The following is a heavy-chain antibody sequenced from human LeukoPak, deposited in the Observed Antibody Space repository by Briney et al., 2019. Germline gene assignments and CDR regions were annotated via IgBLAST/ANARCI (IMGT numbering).Heavy chain of an antibody. CDR2: IYNDGST. CDR3: ARESGYADGDF. J-gene: IGHJ4*02. D-gene: IGHD5-12*01. V-gene: IGHV3-53*01. Sequence: GGSLRLSCTASGFSVRSNYMSWFRQAPGRGLEWASVIYNDGSTYYADSVKGRFIISKDISKNTLYLQMNNLRADDTAFYYCARESGYADGDFWGRGTLVTVSS. CDR1: GFSVRSNY.